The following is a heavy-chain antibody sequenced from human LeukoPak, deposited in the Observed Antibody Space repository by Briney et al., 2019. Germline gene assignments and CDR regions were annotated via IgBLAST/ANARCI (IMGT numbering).Heavy chain of an antibody. D-gene: IGHD4-17*01. V-gene: IGHV3-11*05. CDR2: ISTSSSST. CDR1: GFTFSDYY. CDR3: ARGYDYGDYGVVE. J-gene: IGHJ4*02. Sequence: KTGGSLRLSCAASGFTFSDYYMSWIRQAPGKGLEWVSYISTSSSSTNYADPVKGRFTISRDNAKNSLFLQMNSLRAEDTAVYYCARGYDYGDYGVVEWGQGTLVTVSS.